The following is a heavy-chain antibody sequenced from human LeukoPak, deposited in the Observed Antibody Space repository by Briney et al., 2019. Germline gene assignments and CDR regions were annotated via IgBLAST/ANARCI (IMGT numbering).Heavy chain of an antibody. D-gene: IGHD3-22*01. J-gene: IGHJ4*02. CDR1: GFTVSSNY. V-gene: IGHV3-53*04. CDR2: IYSGGST. CDR3: ARVRSGYYIYFDY. Sequence: TGGSLRLSCAASGFTVSSNYMSWVRQAPGKGLEWVSVIYSGGSTYYADSVKGRFTISRHNSNNTMYLQMNSLRAEDTAVYYCARVRSGYYIYFDYWGQGTLVTVSS.